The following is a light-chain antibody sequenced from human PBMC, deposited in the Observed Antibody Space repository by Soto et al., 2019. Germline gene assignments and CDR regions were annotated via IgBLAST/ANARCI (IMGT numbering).Light chain of an antibody. CDR1: SSNIGGNS. CDR3: GSWDSSLSAYV. Sequence: TQPPSVSAAPGQKVTISCSGSSSNIGGNSVSWYQQLPGTAPKLLIYDDNKRPSGIPDRFSGSKSGTSATLGIAGFQTGDEADYYCGSWDSSLSAYVFGTGTKV. V-gene: IGLV1-51*01. J-gene: IGLJ1*01. CDR2: DDN.